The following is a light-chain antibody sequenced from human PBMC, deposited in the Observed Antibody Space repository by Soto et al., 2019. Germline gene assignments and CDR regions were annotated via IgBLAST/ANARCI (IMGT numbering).Light chain of an antibody. CDR3: FSFTTDWTHV. CDR2: EVS. J-gene: IGLJ1*01. V-gene: IGLV2-14*01. Sequence: QSVLTQRASVSGSPGQSITISCTGGSSDIGAYNYVSWFQQYPGKAPKLIISEVSNRPSGVSNRFSGSKSGTAASLTISGLQTEDGADYFCFSFTTDWTHVFGTGTKVTVL. CDR1: SSDIGAYNY.